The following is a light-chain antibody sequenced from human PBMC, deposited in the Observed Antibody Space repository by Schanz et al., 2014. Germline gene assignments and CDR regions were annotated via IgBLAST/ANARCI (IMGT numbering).Light chain of an antibody. CDR3: LQNNTWPFT. CDR2: GAS. V-gene: IGKV3-15*01. J-gene: IGKJ5*01. Sequence: EIVMTQSPGTLSVSPGERATLSCRASQSVSSNLAWYQQKPGQAPRLLIYGASTRATGIPAKFSGSGSGTEFTLTISSLQSEDFAVYYCLQNNTWPFTFGQGTRLE. CDR1: QSVSSN.